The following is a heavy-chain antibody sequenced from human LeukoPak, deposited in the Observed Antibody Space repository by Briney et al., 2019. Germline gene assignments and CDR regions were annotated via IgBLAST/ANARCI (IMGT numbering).Heavy chain of an antibody. Sequence: SETLSFTCTVSGGSFSGYYCTWIRQPPGKGLEWIGEINHSGSANYNPSLKSRVTISLDTSKNQSSLKLSSVTAADTAVYYCARGQGTVTTHWGQGTLVTVTS. CDR2: INHSGSA. J-gene: IGHJ4*02. V-gene: IGHV4-34*01. CDR1: GGSFSGYY. D-gene: IGHD4-17*01. CDR3: ARGQGTVTTH.